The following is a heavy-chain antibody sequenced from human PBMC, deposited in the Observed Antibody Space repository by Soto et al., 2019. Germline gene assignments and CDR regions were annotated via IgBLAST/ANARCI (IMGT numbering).Heavy chain of an antibody. Sequence: QVQLVESGGGVVQPGRSLRLSCAASGFTFSSYGMHWVRQAPGKGLEWVAVIWYDGSNKYYADSVKGRFTISRDNSKNTLYLQMNSLRAEDTAVYYCAREYRIVATTNWFDPWGQGTLVTVSS. V-gene: IGHV3-33*01. CDR3: AREYRIVATTNWFDP. D-gene: IGHD5-12*01. CDR1: GFTFSSYG. CDR2: IWYDGSNK. J-gene: IGHJ5*02.